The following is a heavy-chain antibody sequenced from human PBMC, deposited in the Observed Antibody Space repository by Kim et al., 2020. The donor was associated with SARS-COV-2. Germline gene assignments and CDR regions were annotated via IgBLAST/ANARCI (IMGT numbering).Heavy chain of an antibody. D-gene: IGHD6-19*01. CDR2: ISYDGSNK. CDR3: AKVHSESNSYSSSRGGGYFDY. Sequence: GGSLRLSCAASGFTFSSYGMHWVRQAPGKGLEWVAVISYDGSNKYYADSVKGRFTISRDNSKNTLYLQMNSLRAEDTAVYYCAKVHSESNSYSSSRGGGYFDYWGQGTLVTVSS. CDR1: GFTFSSYG. V-gene: IGHV3-30*18. J-gene: IGHJ4*02.